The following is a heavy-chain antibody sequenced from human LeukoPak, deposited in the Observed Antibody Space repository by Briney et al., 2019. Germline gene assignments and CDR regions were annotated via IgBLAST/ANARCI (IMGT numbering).Heavy chain of an antibody. CDR1: GYTFTSSD. D-gene: IGHD4-17*01. V-gene: IGHV1-8*01. Sequence: ASVRVSCKASGYTFTSSDVNWVRQATGQGLEWMGWMNPNTGNTGYAQKFQGRVSMTRNTSISTAYMELSSLRSEGTAVYYCAREVDDYGFMDYWGQGTLVTVSS. CDR2: MNPNTGNT. CDR3: AREVDDYGFMDY. J-gene: IGHJ4*02.